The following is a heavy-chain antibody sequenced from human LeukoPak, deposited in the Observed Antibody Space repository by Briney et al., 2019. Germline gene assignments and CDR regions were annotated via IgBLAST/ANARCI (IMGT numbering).Heavy chain of an antibody. V-gene: IGHV1-18*01. CDR1: GYTFTSYG. Sequence: ASVKVSCKASGYTFTSYGISWVRQAPGQGLEWMGWISAYNGNTNYAQKLQGRVTMTTDTSTSTAYMELRRLRSDDTAVYYCARHGYYDFWSGYDNYYYYMDVWGKGTTVTVSS. CDR3: ARHGYYDFWSGYDNYYYYMDV. CDR2: ISAYNGNT. D-gene: IGHD3-3*01. J-gene: IGHJ6*03.